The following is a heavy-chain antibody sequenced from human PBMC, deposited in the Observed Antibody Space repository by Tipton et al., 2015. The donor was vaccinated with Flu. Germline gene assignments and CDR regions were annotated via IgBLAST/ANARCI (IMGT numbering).Heavy chain of an antibody. J-gene: IGHJ2*01. CDR2: IYTSGST. D-gene: IGHD6-13*01. Sequence: GLVKPSETLSLTCTVSGGSISSYYWSWIRQPAGKGLEWIGRIYTSGSTNYNPSLKSRVTRSVDTSKNQFSLKLSSVTAADTAVYYCARVKDSRASHWYFDLWGRGTLVTVSS. CDR3: ARVKDSRASHWYFDL. V-gene: IGHV4-4*07. CDR1: GGSISSYY.